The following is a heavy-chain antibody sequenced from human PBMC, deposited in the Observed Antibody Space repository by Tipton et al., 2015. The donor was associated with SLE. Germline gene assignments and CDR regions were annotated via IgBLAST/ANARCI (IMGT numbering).Heavy chain of an antibody. D-gene: IGHD3-10*01. CDR1: GYSFTNSW. Sequence: QLVQSGAEVKKPGEALQISCKTSGYSFTNSWVVWFRHMPGKGLECMGMIDPSDSDTRYNPSFQGHVSMSIDRSTTTAYLQWRSLKASDTAIYFCARRWVQTVFDYWGQGTLVTVSS. CDR2: IDPSDSDT. CDR3: ARRWVQTVFDY. V-gene: IGHV5-51*03. J-gene: IGHJ4*02.